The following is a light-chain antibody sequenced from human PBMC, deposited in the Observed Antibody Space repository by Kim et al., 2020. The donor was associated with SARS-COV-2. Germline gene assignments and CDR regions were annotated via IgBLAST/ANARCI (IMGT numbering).Light chain of an antibody. V-gene: IGKV1D-13*01. Sequence: TSGGHILPITCRASQDITTAVAWYQQKPGKTPKLLMYDVATLESGVPSRFSGSGSGTDFTLTIGSLQPEDFATYYCQQFKNYPRTFGQGTKVDIK. CDR3: QQFKNYPRT. CDR2: DVA. J-gene: IGKJ1*01. CDR1: QDITTA.